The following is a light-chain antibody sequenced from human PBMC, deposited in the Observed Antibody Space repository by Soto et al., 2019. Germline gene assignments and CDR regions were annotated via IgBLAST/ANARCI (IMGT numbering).Light chain of an antibody. CDR3: QQYGSSTWT. J-gene: IGKJ1*01. CDR2: GAS. V-gene: IGKV3-20*01. Sequence: EIVLTQSPGALSLSPGERATLSCRASQSVSSTYLAWYQQKPGQAPRLLIYGASSMATGLPDRFSGSGSGTDFTLTISRLEPEDFAVYYCQQYGSSTWTFGQGTKVEIK. CDR1: QSVSSTY.